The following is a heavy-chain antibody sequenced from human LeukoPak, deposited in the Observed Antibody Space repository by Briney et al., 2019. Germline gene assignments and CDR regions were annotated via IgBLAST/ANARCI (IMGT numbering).Heavy chain of an antibody. J-gene: IGHJ4*02. V-gene: IGHV4-34*01. Sequence: TSETLSLTCAVYGGSISGYYWSWVRQPPGKGLEWVGEIHYTGGTSYNPSLKSRATISIDTSKNQLSLKLSSVTAADTAVYYCARGNILSGYCFDFWGQGALVTVSS. CDR1: GGSISGYY. CDR2: IHYTGGT. D-gene: IGHD3-9*01. CDR3: ARGNILSGYCFDF.